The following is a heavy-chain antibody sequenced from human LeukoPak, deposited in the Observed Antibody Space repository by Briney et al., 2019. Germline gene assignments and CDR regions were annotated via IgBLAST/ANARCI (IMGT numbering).Heavy chain of an antibody. D-gene: IGHD3-3*01. CDR2: IIPIFGTA. CDR1: GGTFSSYA. V-gene: IGHV1-69*01. Sequence: GASVKVSCKASGGTFSSYAISWVRQAPGQGLEWMGGIIPIFGTANYAQKFQGRVTITADESTSTAYMELSSLRSEDTAVYYCARGTNDFWSVSYYMDVWGQGTLVTVSS. J-gene: IGHJ4*02. CDR3: ARGTNDFWSVSYYMDV.